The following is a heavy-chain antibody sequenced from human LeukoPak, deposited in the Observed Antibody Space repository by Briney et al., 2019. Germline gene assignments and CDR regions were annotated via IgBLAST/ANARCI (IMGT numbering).Heavy chain of an antibody. J-gene: IGHJ3*02. CDR1: GASINSAGYY. Sequence: SQTLSLTCTVSGASINSAGYYWTWIRQPPGKGLEWIGYIYHSGSTYYNPSLKSRVTISVDRSKIQFSLKLSSVTAADTAVYYCASPSGGTYSDAFDIWGQGTMVTVSS. D-gene: IGHD1-26*01. CDR3: ASPSGGTYSDAFDI. CDR2: IYHSGST. V-gene: IGHV4-30-2*01.